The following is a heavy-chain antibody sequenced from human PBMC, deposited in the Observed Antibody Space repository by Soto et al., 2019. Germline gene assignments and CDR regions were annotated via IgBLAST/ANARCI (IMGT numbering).Heavy chain of an antibody. Sequence: GGSLRLSCAASGFTFSSYAMSWVRQAPGKGLEWVSAISGSGGSTYYADSVKGRFTISRDNSKNTLYLQMNSLRAEDTAVYYCAWISQKIFGVVVPYYYGMDVWGQGTTVTVSS. D-gene: IGHD3-3*01. CDR2: ISGSGGST. CDR3: AWISQKIFGVVVPYYYGMDV. V-gene: IGHV3-23*01. CDR1: GFTFSSYA. J-gene: IGHJ6*02.